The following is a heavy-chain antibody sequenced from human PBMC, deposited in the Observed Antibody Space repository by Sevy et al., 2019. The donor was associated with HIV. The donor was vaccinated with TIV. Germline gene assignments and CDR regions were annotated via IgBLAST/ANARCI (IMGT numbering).Heavy chain of an antibody. CDR1: GYTFTGYY. D-gene: IGHD2-2*01. Sequence: ASVKVSCKASGYTFTGYYMHWVRQAPGQGLEWMGWINPNSGGTNYAQKFQGRVTMTRETSISTAYMELSRLRSDDTAVYYCARDPPKIYCSSTSCYGHNWFDPWGQGTLVTVSS. CDR3: ARDPPKIYCSSTSCYGHNWFDP. CDR2: INPNSGGT. J-gene: IGHJ5*02. V-gene: IGHV1-2*02.